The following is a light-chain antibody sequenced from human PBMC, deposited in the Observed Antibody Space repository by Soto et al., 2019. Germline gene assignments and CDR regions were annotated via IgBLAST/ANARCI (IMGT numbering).Light chain of an antibody. V-gene: IGKV1-39*01. CDR1: QRTSSY. J-gene: IGKJ2*01. Sequence: DIPMTQSPSSLSASVGDRVTITCRASQRTSSYLNWYQQKPRQHPKLLIYAASSLQSGVPSRFSGRASGTDFTLSISSLQPEDCVTYYCQQSYITPVTFGQGTKLEIK. CDR3: QQSYITPVT. CDR2: AAS.